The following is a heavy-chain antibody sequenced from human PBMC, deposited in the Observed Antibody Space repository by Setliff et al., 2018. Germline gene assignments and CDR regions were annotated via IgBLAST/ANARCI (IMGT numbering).Heavy chain of an antibody. J-gene: IGHJ4*02. Sequence: SETLSLTCTVSGESIRSNNWWNWVRQPPGKGLEWIGDICQSGTTNYNPSLKSRVTISADTSKNQFSLKLKSVTAADTAVYYCARGRNIAARLFDSWGQGTRVTVSS. CDR3: ARGRNIAARLFDS. CDR1: GESIRSNNW. CDR2: ICQSGTT. V-gene: IGHV4-4*02. D-gene: IGHD6-6*01.